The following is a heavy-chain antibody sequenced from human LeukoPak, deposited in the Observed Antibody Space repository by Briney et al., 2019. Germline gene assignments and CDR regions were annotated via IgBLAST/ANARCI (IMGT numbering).Heavy chain of an antibody. J-gene: IGHJ4*02. CDR3: AKDTGYSSGWYLFDY. CDR1: GFTFDDYA. CDR2: ISWNSGSI. Sequence: GRSLRLSSAASGFTFDDYAMHWVRQAPGKGLEWVSGISWNSGSIGYADSVKGRFTISRDNAKNSLYLQMNSLRAEDTALYYCAKDTGYSSGWYLFDYWGQGTLVTVSS. D-gene: IGHD6-19*01. V-gene: IGHV3-9*01.